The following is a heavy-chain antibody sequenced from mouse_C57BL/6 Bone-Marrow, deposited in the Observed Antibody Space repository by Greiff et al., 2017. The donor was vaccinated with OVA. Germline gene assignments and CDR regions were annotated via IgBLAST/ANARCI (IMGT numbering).Heavy chain of an antibody. CDR3: ARRGLRL. Sequence: QVQLQQPGAELVKPGASVKLSCTASGYTFTSYWMHWVKQRPGRGLEWIGRIDPNSGGTKYNEKFKSKATLTVDKPSSTAYMQISSLTSEDSAVYYCARRGLRLWGQGTTLTVSS. CDR1: GYTFTSYW. CDR2: IDPNSGGT. V-gene: IGHV1-72*01. D-gene: IGHD2-4*01. J-gene: IGHJ2*01.